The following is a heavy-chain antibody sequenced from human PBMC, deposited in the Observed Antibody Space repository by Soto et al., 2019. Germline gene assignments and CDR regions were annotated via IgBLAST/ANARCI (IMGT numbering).Heavy chain of an antibody. CDR1: GYTFTSYY. CDR2: INPSGGST. Sequence: ASVKVSCKASGYTFTSYYMHWVRQAPGQGLEWMGIINPSGGSTSYAQKFQGRVTMTRDTSTSTVYMELSSLRSEDTAVYYCARVRLKADAFDSWGQGTMVTLSS. CDR3: ARVRLKADAFDS. J-gene: IGHJ3*02. D-gene: IGHD2-8*01. V-gene: IGHV1-46*01.